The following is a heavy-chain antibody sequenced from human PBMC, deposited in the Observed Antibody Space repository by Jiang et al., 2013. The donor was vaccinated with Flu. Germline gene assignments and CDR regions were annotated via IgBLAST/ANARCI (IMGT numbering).Heavy chain of an antibody. Sequence: GAEVKKPGESLRISCKGSGYSFTSYWISWVRQMPGKGLEWMGTIDPDDSYTKYSPSFQGHVTISADKSISTAYLQWSSLKASDTAMYYCARQGPDGDSDYWAREPWSPSPQ. CDR1: GYSFTSYW. V-gene: IGHV5-10-1*01. CDR2: IDPDDSYT. J-gene: IGHJ4*02. D-gene: IGHD4-17*01. CDR3: ARQGPDGDSDY.